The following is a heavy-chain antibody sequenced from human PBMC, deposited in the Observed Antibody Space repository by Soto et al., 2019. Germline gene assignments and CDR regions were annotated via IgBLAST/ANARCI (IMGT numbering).Heavy chain of an antibody. J-gene: IGHJ6*02. D-gene: IGHD1-26*01. Sequence: GGSLRLSCAASGFTFSDYYMSWIRQAPGKGLEWVSYISRSGTTIKYADSVKGRFTISRDNAYNSLSLQMISLRVEDTAVYYCARGEEVGGYGDYYYYYGMDVWGQGTTVTVSS. V-gene: IGHV3-11*01. CDR1: GFTFSDYY. CDR3: ARGEEVGGYGDYYYYYGMDV. CDR2: ISRSGTTI.